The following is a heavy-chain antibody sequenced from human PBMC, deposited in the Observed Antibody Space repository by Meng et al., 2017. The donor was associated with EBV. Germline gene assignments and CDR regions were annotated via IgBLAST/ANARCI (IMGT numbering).Heavy chain of an antibody. V-gene: IGHV1-69*01. J-gene: IGHJ4*02. CDR3: ASESGRGYTPDY. D-gene: IGHD3-10*01. CDR2: FLPRLGAP. Sequence: QVQLVQSAVGVKKPGSAVKVSCKTSGGPFRYYAISWVRQAPGQGLEWLGGFLPRLGAPNYAQKFHGRVKITADESTSTHYMDLSSLRSEDTAIYYCASESGRGYTPDYWGQGTLVTVSS. CDR1: GGPFRYYA.